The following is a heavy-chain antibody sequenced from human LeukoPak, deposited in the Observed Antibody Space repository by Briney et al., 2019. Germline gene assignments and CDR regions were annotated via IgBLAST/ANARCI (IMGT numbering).Heavy chain of an antibody. CDR1: GGSFSGYY. Sequence: PSETLSLTCAVYGGSFSGYYWSWIRQPPGKGLEWIWESNHSGSTNYNTSLKSRVTISVDTSKNQFSLKLSSVTAADTAVYYCARFKYYYDSSGYQLFGYWGQGTLVTVSS. CDR3: ARFKYYYDSSGYQLFGY. J-gene: IGHJ4*02. CDR2: SNHSGST. V-gene: IGHV4-34*01. D-gene: IGHD3-22*01.